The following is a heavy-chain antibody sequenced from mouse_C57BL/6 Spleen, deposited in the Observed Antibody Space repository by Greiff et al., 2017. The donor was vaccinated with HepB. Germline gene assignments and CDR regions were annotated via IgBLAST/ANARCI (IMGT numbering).Heavy chain of an antibody. CDR2: IDPEDGET. V-gene: IGHV14-2*01. Sequence: EVKLVESGAELVKPGASVKLSCTASGFNIKDYYMHWVKQRTEQGLEWIGRIDPEDGETKYAPKFQGKATITADTSSNTAYLQLSSLTSEDTAVYYCARPHYGSSYSYWYFDVWGTGTTVTVSS. CDR3: ARPHYGSSYSYWYFDV. D-gene: IGHD1-1*01. J-gene: IGHJ1*03. CDR1: GFNIKDYY.